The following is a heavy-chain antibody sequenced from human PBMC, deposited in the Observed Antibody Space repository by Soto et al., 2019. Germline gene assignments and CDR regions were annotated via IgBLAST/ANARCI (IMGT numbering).Heavy chain of an antibody. CDR3: ARSDYDYVWGSYRYDY. CDR2: IYHSGST. V-gene: IGHV4-38-2*01. J-gene: IGHJ4*02. Sequence: SETLSLTCAVSGYSISSGYYWGWIRQPPGKGLEWIGSIYHSGSTYYNPSLKSRVTISVDTSKNQFSLKLSSVTAADTAVYYCARSDYDYVWGSYRYDYWGQGTLVTVS. CDR1: GYSISSGYY. D-gene: IGHD3-16*02.